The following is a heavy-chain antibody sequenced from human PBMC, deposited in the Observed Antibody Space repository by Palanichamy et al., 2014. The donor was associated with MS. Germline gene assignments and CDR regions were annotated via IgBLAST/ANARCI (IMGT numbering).Heavy chain of an antibody. V-gene: IGHV3-23*01. CDR3: AKVSWGGSSPSYFDY. CDR2: ISGSGGST. D-gene: IGHD2-15*01. CDR1: GFTFSTYA. J-gene: IGHJ4*02. Sequence: EVQLLESGGGLVQPGGSLRLSCAASGFTFSTYAMTWVRQAPGKGLEWVSAISGSGGSTYYADSVKGRFTISRDNSKNTLYLQMNSLRAEDTALYSCAKVSWGGSSPSYFDYWGQGTLVTVSS.